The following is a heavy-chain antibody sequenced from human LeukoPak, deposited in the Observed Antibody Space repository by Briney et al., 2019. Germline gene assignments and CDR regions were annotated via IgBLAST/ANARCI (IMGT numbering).Heavy chain of an antibody. CDR1: GYTFTSYY. D-gene: IGHD3-22*01. CDR2: INPSGGST. J-gene: IGHJ4*02. Sequence: ASVKVSCKASGYTFTSYYMHWVRQAPGQGLEWMGIINPSGGSTSYAQKFQGRVTMTRDTSTSTVYMELSSLRSEDTAVYYCARDDFFPYDSSGCVFGGDYWGQGTLVTVSS. V-gene: IGHV1-46*01. CDR3: ARDDFFPYDSSGCVFGGDY.